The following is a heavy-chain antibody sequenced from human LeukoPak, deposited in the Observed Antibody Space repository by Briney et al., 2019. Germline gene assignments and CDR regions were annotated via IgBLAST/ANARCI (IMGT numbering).Heavy chain of an antibody. J-gene: IGHJ4*02. CDR1: GYTFTSYG. Sequence: ASVKVSCKASGYTFTSYGISWVRQAPGQGLEWMGRINPNSGGTNYAQKFQGRVTMTRDTSISTAYMELSRLRSDDTAVYYCAREPNDILTTYYVNAGLPNWGQGTLVTVSS. D-gene: IGHD3-9*01. V-gene: IGHV1-2*06. CDR3: AREPNDILTTYYVNAGLPN. CDR2: INPNSGGT.